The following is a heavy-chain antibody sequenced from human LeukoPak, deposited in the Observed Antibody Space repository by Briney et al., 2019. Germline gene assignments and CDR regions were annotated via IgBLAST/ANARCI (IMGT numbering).Heavy chain of an antibody. V-gene: IGHV4-31*03. CDR2: IYYSGCT. CDR1: GGSISSGGYY. CDR3: ARGGYCSGGSCYAPYFDY. J-gene: IGHJ4*02. Sequence: SETLSLTCTVSGGSISSGGYYWSWIRQHPGKGLEWIGYIYYSGCTYYNPSLKSRVTISVDTSKNQFSLKLSSVTAADTAVYYCARGGYCSGGSCYAPYFDYWGQGTLVTVSS. D-gene: IGHD2-15*01.